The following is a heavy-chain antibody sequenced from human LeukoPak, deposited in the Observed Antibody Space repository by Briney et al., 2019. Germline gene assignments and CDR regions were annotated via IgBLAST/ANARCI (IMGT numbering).Heavy chain of an antibody. D-gene: IGHD4-11*01. CDR2: IYSSGST. Sequence: RASETLSLTCTVSGGSIISNSYCWSWIRQPAGKGLEWIGRIYSSGSTNYNPSLESRVTISVDTSKNQFSLKLSSVTAADTAGYYCARYDYTFLYDTFDFWGQGTMVTVS. CDR3: ARYDYTFLYDTFDF. CDR1: GGSIISNSYC. J-gene: IGHJ3*01. V-gene: IGHV4-61*02.